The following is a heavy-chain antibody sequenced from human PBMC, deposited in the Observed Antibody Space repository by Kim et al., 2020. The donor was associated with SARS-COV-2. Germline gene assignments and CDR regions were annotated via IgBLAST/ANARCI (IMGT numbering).Heavy chain of an antibody. CDR1: GYTLTELS. CDR2: FDPEDGET. J-gene: IGHJ6*02. Sequence: ASVKVSCKVSGYTLTELSMHWVRQAPGKGLEWMGGFDPEDGETIYAQKFQGRVTMTEDTSTDTAYMELSSLRSEDTAVYYCATDSYCSSTSCYAFDYYYYGMDVWGQGTTVTVSS. D-gene: IGHD2-2*01. V-gene: IGHV1-24*01. CDR3: ATDSYCSSTSCYAFDYYYYGMDV.